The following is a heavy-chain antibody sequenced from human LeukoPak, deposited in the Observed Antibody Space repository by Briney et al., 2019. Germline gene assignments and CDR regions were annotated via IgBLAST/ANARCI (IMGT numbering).Heavy chain of an antibody. V-gene: IGHV4-4*07. CDR2: IYTSGST. CDR1: GGSISSYY. J-gene: IGHJ6*03. D-gene: IGHD5-12*01. CDR3: ARDRGYSGYNKYYYYYMDV. Sequence: SETLSLTCTVSGGSISSYYWSWIRQPAGKGLEWIGRIYTSGSTNYNPSLKSRVTISVDTSKNQFSLKLSSVTAADTAVYYCARDRGYSGYNKYYYYYMDVWGKGTTVTVSS.